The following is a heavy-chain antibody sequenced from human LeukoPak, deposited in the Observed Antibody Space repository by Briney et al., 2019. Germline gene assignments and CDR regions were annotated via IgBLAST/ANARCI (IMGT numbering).Heavy chain of an antibody. Sequence: EASVKVSCKXSGYTFTSYGISWVRQAPGQGLEWMGWISAYNGNTNYAQKLQGRVTMTTDTSTSTAYMELRSLRSDDTAVYYCASGSCSGGSCYSALGDYYYYYGMDVWGQGTTVTVSS. CDR3: ASGSCSGGSCYSALGDYYYYYGMDV. CDR1: GYTFTSYG. J-gene: IGHJ6*02. CDR2: ISAYNGNT. D-gene: IGHD2-15*01. V-gene: IGHV1-18*01.